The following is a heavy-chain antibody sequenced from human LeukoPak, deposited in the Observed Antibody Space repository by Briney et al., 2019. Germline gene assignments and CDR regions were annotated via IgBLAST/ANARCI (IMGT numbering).Heavy chain of an antibody. V-gene: IGHV3-43*02. D-gene: IGHD3-22*01. CDR2: ISWDASRI. CDR1: GFTFDDFA. Sequence: GGSLRLSCAASGFTFDDFAMHWVRQAPGKGLEWVSLISWDASRIYYADSVKGRFTISRDNSKHSLYLQMNSLRTGDTALYYCAKDFSGYSLAWGQGTLVTVST. J-gene: IGHJ4*02. CDR3: AKDFSGYSLA.